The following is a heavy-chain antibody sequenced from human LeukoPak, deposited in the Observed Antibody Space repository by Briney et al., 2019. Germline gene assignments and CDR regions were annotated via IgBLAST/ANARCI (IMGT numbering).Heavy chain of an antibody. CDR2: ISYDGSNK. CDR3: VREQTYYYGSGSSAFDY. CDR1: GFTFSSYA. D-gene: IGHD3-10*01. Sequence: GRSLRLSCAASGFTFSSYAMHWVRQAPGKGLEWVAVISYDGSNKYYADSVKGRFTISRDNSKNTLYLQMNSLRAEDTAVYYCVREQTYYYGSGSSAFDYWGQGTLVTVSS. V-gene: IGHV3-30-3*01. J-gene: IGHJ4*02.